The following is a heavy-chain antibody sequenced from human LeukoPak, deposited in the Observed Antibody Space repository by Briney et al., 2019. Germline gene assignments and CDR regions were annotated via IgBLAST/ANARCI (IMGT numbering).Heavy chain of an antibody. CDR2: IYYSRST. V-gene: IGHV4-39*01. J-gene: IGHJ5*02. CDR3: ARSDTLGYCSSTSRLGNWFDP. D-gene: IGHD2-2*01. CDR1: GGSISSYY. Sequence: SETLSLTCTVSGGSISSYYWGWIRQPPGKGLEWIGSIYYSRSTYYNPSLKSRVTISVDTSKNQFSLKLSSVTAADTAVYYCARSDTLGYCSSTSRLGNWFDPWGQGTLVTVSS.